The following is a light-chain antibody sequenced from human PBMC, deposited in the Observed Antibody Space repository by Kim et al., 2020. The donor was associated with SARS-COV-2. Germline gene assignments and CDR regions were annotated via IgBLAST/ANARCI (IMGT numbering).Light chain of an antibody. CDR2: RSD. J-gene: IGLJ3*02. Sequence: GQTVTISCSGSSSNIGTNNVYWYQQLPQTAPKLLIDRSDQRPAGVPDRFSGSKSGTSAFLTISGLRSEDEADYYCAARDDSLSGRVFGGGTQLTVL. V-gene: IGLV1-47*01. CDR3: AARDDSLSGRV. CDR1: SSNIGTNN.